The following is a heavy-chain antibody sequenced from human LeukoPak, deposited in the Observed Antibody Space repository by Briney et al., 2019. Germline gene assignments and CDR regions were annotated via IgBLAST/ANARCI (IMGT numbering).Heavy chain of an antibody. CDR3: ARGILRHDFTIS. CDR2: INHSGST. J-gene: IGHJ4*02. Sequence: MTSETLSLTCAVYGGSFSGYYWSWIRQPPGKGLEWIGEINHSGSTNYNPSLKSRVTISVDTSKNQFSLKLSSVTAADTAVYYCARGILRHDFTISWGQGTLVTVSS. D-gene: IGHD3-9*01. V-gene: IGHV4-34*01. CDR1: GGSFSGYY.